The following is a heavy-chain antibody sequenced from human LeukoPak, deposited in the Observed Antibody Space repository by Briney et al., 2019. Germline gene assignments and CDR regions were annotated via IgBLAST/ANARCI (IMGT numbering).Heavy chain of an antibody. D-gene: IGHD2-2*01. Sequence: GGSLRLSCAASGFTFSSYWMHWVRQAPGKGLVWVSRINSDGSSTSYADSVKGRFTISRDNAKNTLHLQMNSLRAEDTAVYYCARAAIVVVPAAARPVSWFDPWGQGTLVTVSS. CDR3: ARAAIVVVPAAARPVSWFDP. J-gene: IGHJ5*02. CDR2: INSDGSST. CDR1: GFTFSSYW. V-gene: IGHV3-74*01.